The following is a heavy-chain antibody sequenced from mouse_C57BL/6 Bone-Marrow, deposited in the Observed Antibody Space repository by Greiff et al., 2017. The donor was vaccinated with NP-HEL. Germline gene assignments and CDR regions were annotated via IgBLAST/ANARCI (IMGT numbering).Heavy chain of an antibody. Sequence: VQLQQSGPVLVKPGASVKMSCKASGYTFTDYYMNWVKQSHGKSLEWIGVINPYNGGTSYNQKFKGKATLTVDKSSSTAYMELNSLTSEDSAVYYCARLDGSSYDYYAMDYWGQGTSVTVSS. CDR3: ARLDGSSYDYYAMDY. D-gene: IGHD1-1*01. J-gene: IGHJ4*01. CDR2: INPYNGGT. V-gene: IGHV1-19*01. CDR1: GYTFTDYY.